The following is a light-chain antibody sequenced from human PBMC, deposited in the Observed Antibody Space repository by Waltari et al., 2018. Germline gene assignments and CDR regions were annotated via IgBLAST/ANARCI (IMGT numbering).Light chain of an antibody. Sequence: EIVFTQSPVTLSSSPGERTTLSCRASQSISSSLVWYQQKPGQPPRLLIFGASGRATGIPDSFSGSGSGTEFTLTISRLEPEDFAVYYCQKYDSSPLTFGQGTKVEIK. CDR2: GAS. CDR1: QSISSS. CDR3: QKYDSSPLT. J-gene: IGKJ1*01. V-gene: IGKV3-20*01.